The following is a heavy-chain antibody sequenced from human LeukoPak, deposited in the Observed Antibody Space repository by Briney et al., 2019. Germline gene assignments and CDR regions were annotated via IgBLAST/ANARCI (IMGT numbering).Heavy chain of an antibody. CDR1: GGSISSYY. D-gene: IGHD3-10*01. CDR2: IYYSGST. J-gene: IGHJ4*01. V-gene: IGHV4-59*01. CDR3: AREYEYYYGSGRASYMGY. Sequence: SSETLSLTCTVSGGSISSYYWSWIRQPPGKGLEWIGYIYYSGSTNYNPSLKSRVTISVDTSKNQFSLKLSSVTAADTAVYYCAREYEYYYGSGRASYMGYWGXXXLXTVSS.